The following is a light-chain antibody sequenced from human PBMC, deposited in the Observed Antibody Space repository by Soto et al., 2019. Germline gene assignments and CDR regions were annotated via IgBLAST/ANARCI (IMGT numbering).Light chain of an antibody. CDR2: EVT. J-gene: IGLJ1*01. Sequence: QSALTQPPSASGSPGQSVTISCTGSSNDVGAYNYVSWYQQHPGKAPKLIIYEVTKRPSGVPDRFSGSKSGNTASLTVSGLQADDEADYFCGSDAGXDNYVFGTGXKVTVL. CDR1: SNDVGAYNY. V-gene: IGLV2-8*01. CDR3: GSDAGXDNYV.